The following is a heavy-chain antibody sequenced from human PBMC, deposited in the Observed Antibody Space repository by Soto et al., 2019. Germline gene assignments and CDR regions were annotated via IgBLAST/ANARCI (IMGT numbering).Heavy chain of an antibody. J-gene: IGHJ6*02. D-gene: IGHD6-13*01. V-gene: IGHV1-69*12. CDR2: IIPIFGTA. Sequence: QVQLVQSGAEVMQPGSSVRVSCKASGGTFSSYAISWVRQAPGQGLEWMGGIIPIFGTADYAQKFQGRVTTTADESTTTAYRVLSGPRSENTAVWFSARDKGLVLLGGIYNYGMDVWGQGPTGTVSS. CDR3: ARDKGLVLLGGIYNYGMDV. CDR1: GGTFSSYA.